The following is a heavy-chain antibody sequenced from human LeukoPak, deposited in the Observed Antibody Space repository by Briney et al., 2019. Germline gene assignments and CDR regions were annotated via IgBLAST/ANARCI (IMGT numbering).Heavy chain of an antibody. CDR1: GFTFSSYA. CDR3: ARDLSGVTGYTYGRGIDY. CDR2: ISHDGSNK. D-gene: IGHD5-18*01. V-gene: IGHV3-30*04. J-gene: IGHJ4*02. Sequence: GGSLRLSCAASGFTFSSYAMHWVRQAPGKGLEWVAVISHDGSNKYYADSVKGRFTISRDNAKTSLYLQMNSLRAEDTAVYYCARDLSGVTGYTYGRGIDYWGQGTLVTVSS.